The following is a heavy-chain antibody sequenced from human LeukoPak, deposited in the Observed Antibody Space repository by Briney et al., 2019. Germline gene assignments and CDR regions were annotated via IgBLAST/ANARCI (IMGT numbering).Heavy chain of an antibody. V-gene: IGHV3-20*04. D-gene: IGHD1-26*01. CDR3: ARGPSGSRKNFDY. CDR1: GFTFSRYS. CDR2: INWNGGST. J-gene: IGHJ4*02. Sequence: PGGSLRLSCAASGFTFSRYSMNWVRQAPGKGLEWVSGINWNGGSTGYADSVKGRFTISRDNAKNSLYLQMNSLRAEDTALYYCARGPSGSRKNFDYWGQGTLVTVSS.